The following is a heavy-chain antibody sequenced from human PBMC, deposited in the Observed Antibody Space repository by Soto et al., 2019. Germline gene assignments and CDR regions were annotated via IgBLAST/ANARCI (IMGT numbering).Heavy chain of an antibody. CDR3: ARDWLHGYSYGPIES. J-gene: IGHJ4*02. V-gene: IGHV1-69*12. CDR1: GDTFSNFA. Sequence: QVQLVQSGAEVKKPGSSVKVSCKASGDTFSNFAISWVRQAPGQGLQWMGGIIPIFGTAHYAQMFQGRVTITADESTSTAYMELNSLRSGDTAMYYCARDWLHGYSYGPIESWGQGTLVTVSS. CDR2: IIPIFGTA. D-gene: IGHD5-18*01.